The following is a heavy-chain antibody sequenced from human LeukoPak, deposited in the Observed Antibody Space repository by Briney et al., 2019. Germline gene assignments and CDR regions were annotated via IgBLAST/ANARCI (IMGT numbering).Heavy chain of an antibody. Sequence: ASVKVSCKVSGYTLTELSMHWVRQAPGKGLEWMGGFDPEDGETIYAQKFQGRVTMTEDTSTDTAYMELSSLRSEDTDVYYCATDRYCSSTSCYTGFDPWGQGTLVTVSS. V-gene: IGHV1-24*01. CDR3: ATDRYCSSTSCYTGFDP. CDR1: GYTLTELS. CDR2: FDPEDGET. J-gene: IGHJ5*02. D-gene: IGHD2-2*02.